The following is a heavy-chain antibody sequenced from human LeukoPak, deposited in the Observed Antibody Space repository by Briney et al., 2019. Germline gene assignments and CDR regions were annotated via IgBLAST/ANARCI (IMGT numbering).Heavy chain of an antibody. Sequence: RVSGPWLVKPTQTLTLTFTFAGLSLSSSGMCVSWIRQPPGKALEWLALIDWDYDKYYSTSLKTRLTISNDNYKNQAVLTMTNMDPVDTATYYCARSITMVRGVSNCFDPWGQGTLVTVSS. V-gene: IGHV2-70*01. CDR3: ARSITMVRGVSNCFDP. CDR2: IDWDYDK. CDR1: GLSLSSSGMC. J-gene: IGHJ5*02. D-gene: IGHD3-10*01.